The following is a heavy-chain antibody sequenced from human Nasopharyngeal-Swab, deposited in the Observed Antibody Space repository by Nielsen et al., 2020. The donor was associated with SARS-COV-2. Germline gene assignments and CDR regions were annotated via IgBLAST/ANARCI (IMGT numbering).Heavy chain of an antibody. CDR2: ISGSGGST. CDR3: AKAIVVVPAAMGGYYYYGMDV. D-gene: IGHD2-2*01. V-gene: IGHV3-23*01. J-gene: IGHJ6*02. CDR1: GFTFSSSA. Sequence: GGSLRLSCAASGFTFSSSAMSWVRQAPGKGLEWVSAISGSGGSTYYADSVKGRFTIPRDNSKNTLYLQMNSLRAEDTAVYYCAKAIVVVPAAMGGYYYYGMDVWGQGTTVTVSS.